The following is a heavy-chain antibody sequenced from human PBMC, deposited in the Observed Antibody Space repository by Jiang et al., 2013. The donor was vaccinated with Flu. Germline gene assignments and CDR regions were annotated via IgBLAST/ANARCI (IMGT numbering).Heavy chain of an antibody. CDR1: GFTFSSYG. J-gene: IGHJ4*02. CDR2: ISYDGSNK. V-gene: IGHV3-30*18. CDR3: AKDPGILWFGELLGYFDY. D-gene: IGHD3-10*01. Sequence: VQLLESGGGVVQPGRSLRLSCAASGFTFSSYGMHWVRQAPGKGLEWVAVISYDGSNKYYADSVKGRFTISRDNSKNTLYLQMNSLRAEDTAVYYCAKDPGILWFGELLGYFDYVGQGTLVTVS.